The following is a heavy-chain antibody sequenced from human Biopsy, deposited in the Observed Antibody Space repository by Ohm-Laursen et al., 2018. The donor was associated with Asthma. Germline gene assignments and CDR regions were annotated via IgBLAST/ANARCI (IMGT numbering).Heavy chain of an antibody. CDR1: GFTFDDYA. V-gene: IGHV3-9*01. J-gene: IGHJ4*02. CDR3: VKDIRLQLWGFDS. D-gene: IGHD6-13*01. Sequence: SLRLSCSATGFTFDDYAMHWVRQAPGKGLEWVSGVSWNSGSIDYADSVKGRFTISRDNAKNSLYLQMNSLRGADTALYYCVKDIRLQLWGFDSWGQGTLVAVSS. CDR2: VSWNSGSI.